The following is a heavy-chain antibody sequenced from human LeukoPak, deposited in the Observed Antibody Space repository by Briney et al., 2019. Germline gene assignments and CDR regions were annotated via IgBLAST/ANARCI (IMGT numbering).Heavy chain of an antibody. Sequence: SETLSLTCTVSGGSISDNYWSWIRQPPGKGLEWIGYIYSSGGTSYNPSLKSRVTISEDTSKNQSSLRLTSVTAADTAVYYCARRRFAVPGTVWFDPWGQGTLVTVSS. V-gene: IGHV4-4*09. CDR1: GGSISDNY. CDR2: IYSSGGT. D-gene: IGHD6-19*01. J-gene: IGHJ5*02. CDR3: ARRRFAVPGTVWFDP.